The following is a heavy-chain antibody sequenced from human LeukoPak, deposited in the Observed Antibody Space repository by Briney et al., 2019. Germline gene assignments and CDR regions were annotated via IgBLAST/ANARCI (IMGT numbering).Heavy chain of an antibody. D-gene: IGHD1-26*01. CDR2: IYSSGST. CDR3: ARDVVGATYFD. J-gene: IGHJ4*02. Sequence: GGSLRLSCAGSGFIVSSSYTSWVRQAPGKGLEWVSAIYSSGSTDYADSVRGRFTIARDNSKNTLYLQMNSLRAEDTAVYYCARDVVGATYFDWGQGTLVTVSS. CDR1: GFIVSSSY. V-gene: IGHV3-53*01.